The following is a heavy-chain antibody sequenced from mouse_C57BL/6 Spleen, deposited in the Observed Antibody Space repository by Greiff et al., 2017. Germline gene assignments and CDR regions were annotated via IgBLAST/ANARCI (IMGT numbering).Heavy chain of an antibody. CDR3: AREGAGIFDY. CDR2: INPSTGGT. V-gene: IGHV1-42*01. Sequence: VQLQQSGPELVKPGASVKISCKASGYSFTGYYMNWVKQSPEKSLEWIGEINPSTGGTTYNQKFKAKDTLTIDKSSSTAYMQLKSLTSEDSAVYYCAREGAGIFDYWGQGTTLTVSS. J-gene: IGHJ2*01. D-gene: IGHD3-3*01. CDR1: GYSFTGYY.